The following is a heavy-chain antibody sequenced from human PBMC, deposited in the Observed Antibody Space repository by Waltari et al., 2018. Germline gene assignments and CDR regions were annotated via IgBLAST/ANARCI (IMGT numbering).Heavy chain of an antibody. CDR2: IPLGTNA. CDR1: GFTVNSNY. J-gene: IGHJ3*01. CDR3: ARHVSGPTRAAFDV. D-gene: IGHD6-19*01. V-gene: IGHV3-53*01. Sequence: EVQLVESGGGLIQPGGSLRLSCVGSGFTVNSNYMSWVRQVPGKGLEWVSNIPLGTNANYAESVRGRFTIPRDNSKDTLYLQMNSLRVEDTAVYFCARHVSGPTRAAFDVWGQGTMVTVSP.